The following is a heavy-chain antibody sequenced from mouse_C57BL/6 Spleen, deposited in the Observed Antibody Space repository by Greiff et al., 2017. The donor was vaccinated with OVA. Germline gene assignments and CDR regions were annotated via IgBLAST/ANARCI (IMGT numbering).Heavy chain of an antibody. CDR1: GYTFTDHT. CDR2: IYPSDVST. V-gene: IGHV1-78*01. CDR3: ENYYGSDYFDY. Sequence: VQLQQSDAELVKPGASVKLSCKVSGYTFTDHTIYWMKQRPEQGLEWIGYIYPSDVSTKYNEKFKGKATLTADKSSSTAYMQLNSLTSEDSAVYFCENYYGSDYFDYWGQGTTLTVSS. J-gene: IGHJ2*01. D-gene: IGHD1-1*01.